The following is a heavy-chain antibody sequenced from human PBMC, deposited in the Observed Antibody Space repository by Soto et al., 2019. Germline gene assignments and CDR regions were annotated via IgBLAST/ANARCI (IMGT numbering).Heavy chain of an antibody. CDR3: AGSYDFWSGYYADWYFDL. Sequence: QLQLQESGPGLVKPSETLSLTCTVSGGSISSSSYYWGWIRQPPGKGLEWIGSIYYSGSTYYNPSLTSRVTISVDTSKNQFSLKLSSVTAADTAVYYCAGSYDFWSGYYADWYFDLWGRGTLFTVSS. D-gene: IGHD3-3*01. J-gene: IGHJ2*01. CDR1: GGSISSSSYY. V-gene: IGHV4-39*01. CDR2: IYYSGST.